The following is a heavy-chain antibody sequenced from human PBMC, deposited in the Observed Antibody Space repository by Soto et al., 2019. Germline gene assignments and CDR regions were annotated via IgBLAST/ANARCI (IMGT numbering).Heavy chain of an antibody. Sequence: PSETLSLTCTVSGGSISSYYWSWIRQPPGKGLEWIGYIYYSGSTNYNPSLKSRVTISVDTSKNQFSLKLSSVTAADTAVYYCARGSGSRSVWYYYYGMDVWGQGTTVTVSS. J-gene: IGHJ6*02. CDR2: IYYSGST. D-gene: IGHD6-13*01. CDR1: GGSISSYY. V-gene: IGHV4-59*01. CDR3: ARGSGSRSVWYYYYGMDV.